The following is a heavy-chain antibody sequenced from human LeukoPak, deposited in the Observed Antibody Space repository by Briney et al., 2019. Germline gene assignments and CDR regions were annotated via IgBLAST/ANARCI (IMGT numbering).Heavy chain of an antibody. J-gene: IGHJ4*02. CDR1: GFTFSSYA. CDR2: ISSSSYI. CDR3: ARDVGRLGTVVTRAFDY. V-gene: IGHV3-21*01. Sequence: PGGSLRLSCAASGFTFSSYAMSWVRQAPEKGLEWVSSISSSSYIYYADSVKGRFTISRDNAKNSLYLRMNSLRAEDTAVYYCARDVGRLGTVVTRAFDYWGQGTLVTVSS. D-gene: IGHD4-23*01.